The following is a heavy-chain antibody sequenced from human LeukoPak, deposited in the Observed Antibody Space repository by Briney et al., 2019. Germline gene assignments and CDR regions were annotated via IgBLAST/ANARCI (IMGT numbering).Heavy chain of an antibody. CDR2: IHYSGST. V-gene: IGHV4-31*03. D-gene: IGHD2-15*01. Sequence: SETLSLTCTVSGGSISSGGYYWSWIRQHPGKGLEWIGYIHYSGSTYYNPSLKSRVTISVDTSKNQFSLKLSSVTAADTAVYYCARGRRVAATPYPLYYYGMDVWGQGTAVTVSS. CDR1: GGSISSGGYY. J-gene: IGHJ6*02. CDR3: ARGRRVAATPYPLYYYGMDV.